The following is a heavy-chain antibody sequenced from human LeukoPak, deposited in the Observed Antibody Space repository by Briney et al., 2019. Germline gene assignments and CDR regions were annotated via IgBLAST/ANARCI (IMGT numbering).Heavy chain of an antibody. CDR2: IRYDGSNK. D-gene: IGHD6-13*01. CDR1: GFTFSSYG. V-gene: IGHV3-30*02. CDR3: AKERGVGAGRTYLLLYYFDY. Sequence: GGSLRLSCATSGFTFSSYGMHSVRQAPGKGLGWVAFIRYDGSNKYYVDSVKGLFTSSRDNSKTTLYLQMNSLRAEDTAVYYCAKERGVGAGRTYLLLYYFDYWGQGTLVTLSS. J-gene: IGHJ4*02.